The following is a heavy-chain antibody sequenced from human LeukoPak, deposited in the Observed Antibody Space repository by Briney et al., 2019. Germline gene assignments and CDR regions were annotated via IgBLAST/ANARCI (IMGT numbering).Heavy chain of an antibody. Sequence: PSETLSLTCTVSGGSISSYYWSWIRQPAGEGLEWIGRIHTNGITKYNPSLESRVTMSVDTPKSQFSLKLSSVTAADTAIYYCATQVASAFDFWGQGTMVTVSS. CDR2: IHTNGIT. CDR1: GGSISSYY. J-gene: IGHJ3*01. V-gene: IGHV4-4*07. D-gene: IGHD2-21*01. CDR3: ATQVASAFDF.